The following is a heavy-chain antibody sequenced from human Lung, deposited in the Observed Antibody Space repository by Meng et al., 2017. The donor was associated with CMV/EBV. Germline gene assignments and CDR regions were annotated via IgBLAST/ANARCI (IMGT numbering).Heavy chain of an antibody. V-gene: IGHV2-70D*14. J-gene: IGHJ4*02. CDR2: IDWDDDK. CDR3: ARIVGGSYYGD. D-gene: IGHD1-26*01. CDR1: GFSLSTSGMR. Sequence: GXXLVXPTHTLTLTGTLSGFSLSTSGMRVSWIRQPPGKALELLARIDWDDDKFYSTSLKTRLTISKDTSKNQVVLTMTNMDPVDTATYYCARIVGGSYYGDWGQGXLVTVSS.